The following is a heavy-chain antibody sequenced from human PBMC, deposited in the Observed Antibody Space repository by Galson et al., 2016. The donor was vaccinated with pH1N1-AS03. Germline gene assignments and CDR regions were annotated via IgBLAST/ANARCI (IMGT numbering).Heavy chain of an antibody. CDR1: GFTFSGYA. D-gene: IGHD6-13*01. J-gene: IGHJ4*02. CDR2: ISGSGGHT. Sequence: SLRLSCAASGFTFSGYAMNWVRQAPGEGLEWVSTISGSGGHTYYAGSVSGRFTISGDYSKNTLYLQMNSLRAEDTAVYYCVKDGVERAAAGFAYFDYWGQGTLVTVSS. CDR3: VKDGVERAAAGFAYFDY. V-gene: IGHV3-23*01.